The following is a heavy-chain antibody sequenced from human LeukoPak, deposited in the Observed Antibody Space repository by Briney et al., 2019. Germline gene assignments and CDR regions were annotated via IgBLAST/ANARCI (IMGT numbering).Heavy chain of an antibody. CDR1: GFTFSTYS. CDR3: AYLGLSSDWNDVPGSQIDH. D-gene: IGHD1-1*01. J-gene: IGHJ4*02. Sequence: GGSLRLSCAASGFTFSTYSMNWVRQAPGKGLEWVSYISSSSTTIYYADSVKGRFTISRDYSTNTLYLQMNDLRTEDTAVYYCAYLGLSSDWNDVPGSQIDHWGQGTLVTVSS. CDR2: ISSSSTTI. V-gene: IGHV3-48*01.